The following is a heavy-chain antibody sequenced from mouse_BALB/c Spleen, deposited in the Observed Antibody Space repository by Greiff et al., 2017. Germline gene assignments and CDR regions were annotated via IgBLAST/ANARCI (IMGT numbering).Heavy chain of an antibody. CDR1: GFTFSSFG. CDR3: ARWGGNGDLDD. CDR2: ISSGSSTI. D-gene: IGHD2-1*01. Sequence: EVMLVESGGGLVQPGGSRKLSCAASGFTFSSFGMHWVRQAPEKGLEWVAYISSGSSTIYYADTVKGRFTISRDNPKNTLFLQMTSLRSEDTAMYYCARWGGNGDLDDWGQGTTLTVSS. V-gene: IGHV5-17*02. J-gene: IGHJ2*01.